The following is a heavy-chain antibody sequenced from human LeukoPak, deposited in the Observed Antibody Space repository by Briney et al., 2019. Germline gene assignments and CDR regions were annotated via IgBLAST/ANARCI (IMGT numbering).Heavy chain of an antibody. CDR1: GGSISSWY. Sequence: PSETLSLTCTVSGGSISSWYWNWIRQPPGKGLEWIGYIYSSGTTNYNPSLKSRVNIPVDASKNQYSLKLVSVTAADTAIYYCARAAGLANSPAFDYWGQGTLVTVSS. V-gene: IGHV4-59*01. J-gene: IGHJ4*02. D-gene: IGHD1-1*01. CDR3: ARAAGLANSPAFDY. CDR2: IYSSGTT.